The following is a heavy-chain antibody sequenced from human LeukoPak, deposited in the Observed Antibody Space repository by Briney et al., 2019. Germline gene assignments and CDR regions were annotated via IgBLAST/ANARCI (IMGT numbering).Heavy chain of an antibody. D-gene: IGHD3-22*01. V-gene: IGHV3-23*01. CDR3: ANLIRDSSGYQEVDY. J-gene: IGHJ4*02. CDR2: LTDGRGTT. CDR1: GFTFSSYA. Sequence: GGSLRLSRAASGFTFSSYAMSWVRQAPGKGLEWVSSLTDGRGTTYYADSVKGRFTISRDNSKNTLYLQMNSLRAEDTAVYYCANLIRDSSGYQEVDYWGPGTLVTVSS.